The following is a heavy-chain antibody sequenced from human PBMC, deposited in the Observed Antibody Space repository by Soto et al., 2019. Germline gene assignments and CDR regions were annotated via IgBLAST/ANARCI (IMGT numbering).Heavy chain of an antibody. Sequence: LGESLKISCKGSGYSFTSYWISWVRQMPGKGLEWMGRIDPSDSYTNYSPSFQGHVTISADKSISTAYLQWSSLKASDTAMYYCARQYYDSSGYYSYYYGMDVWGQGTTVTVSS. CDR2: IDPSDSYT. J-gene: IGHJ6*02. CDR1: GYSFTSYW. CDR3: ARQYYDSSGYYSYYYGMDV. V-gene: IGHV5-10-1*01. D-gene: IGHD3-22*01.